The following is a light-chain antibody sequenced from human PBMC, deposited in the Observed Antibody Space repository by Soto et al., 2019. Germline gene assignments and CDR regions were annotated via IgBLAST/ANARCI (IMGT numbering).Light chain of an antibody. V-gene: IGKV3-20*01. Sequence: EIVLTQSPGTLSLSPGERATLSCRASQSVSSSYLAWYQQKPGQAPRLLIYGASSRATGIPDMFSGSGSGTDFPLTISRLEPEDFAVYYCQQYGSSPLLTFDGGTKVEIK. J-gene: IGKJ4*01. CDR2: GAS. CDR3: QQYGSSPLLT. CDR1: QSVSSSY.